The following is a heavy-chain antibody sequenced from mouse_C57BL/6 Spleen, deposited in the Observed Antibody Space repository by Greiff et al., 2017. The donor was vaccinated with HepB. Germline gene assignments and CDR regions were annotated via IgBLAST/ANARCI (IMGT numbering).Heavy chain of an antibody. CDR2: INPGSGGT. CDR1: GYAFTNYL. V-gene: IGHV1-54*01. J-gene: IGHJ4*01. D-gene: IGHD2-5*01. Sequence: VQLQQSGAELVRPGTSVKVSCKASGYAFTNYLIEWVKQRPGQGLEWIGVINPGSGGTNYNEKFKGKATLTADKSSSTAYMQLSSLTSEDSAVYFCARSEYINYDYAMDYWGQGTSVTVSS. CDR3: ARSEYINYDYAMDY.